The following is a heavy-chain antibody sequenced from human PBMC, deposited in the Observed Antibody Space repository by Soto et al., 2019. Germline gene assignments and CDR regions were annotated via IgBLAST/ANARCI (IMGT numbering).Heavy chain of an antibody. CDR2: IIPIFGTA. V-gene: IGHV1-69*13. CDR1: GGTFSSYA. Sequence: SVKVSCKASGGTFSSYAISWVRQAPGQGLEWMGGIIPIFGTANYAQKFQGRVTITADESTSTAYMELSSLRSEDTAVYYCARDKQQLLYNRFDPWGQGTLVTVSS. D-gene: IGHD6-13*01. J-gene: IGHJ5*02. CDR3: ARDKQQLLYNRFDP.